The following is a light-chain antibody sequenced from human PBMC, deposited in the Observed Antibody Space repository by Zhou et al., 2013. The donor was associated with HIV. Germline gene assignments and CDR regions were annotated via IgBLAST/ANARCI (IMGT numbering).Light chain of an antibody. Sequence: EIVLTQSPGTLSLSPGERATLSCRASQIVSGRYLAWYQQKPGQAPRVVIYGASSRAPGIPDRFSGSGSGTDFTLTISRLEPEDFAVYSCQQYGSSPRTFGRRDQGRKSN. CDR3: QQYGSSPRT. V-gene: IGKV3-20*01. J-gene: IGKJ1*01. CDR2: GAS. CDR1: QIVSGRY.